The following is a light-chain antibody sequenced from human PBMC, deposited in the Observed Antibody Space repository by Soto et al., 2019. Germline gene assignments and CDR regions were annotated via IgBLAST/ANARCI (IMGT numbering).Light chain of an antibody. V-gene: IGKV2D-29*02. Sequence: DPVKTQSPLSLPATPGEPASISCRSSQSLLHSNGYNYLDWYLQKPGQSPQLLIYEVSTRVSGVPDRFSGSGSGTDFTLEISRVETDDVGIYYCMQSTQLPPTFGQGTRREIK. J-gene: IGKJ5*01. CDR3: MQSTQLPPT. CDR1: QSLLHSNGYNY. CDR2: EVS.